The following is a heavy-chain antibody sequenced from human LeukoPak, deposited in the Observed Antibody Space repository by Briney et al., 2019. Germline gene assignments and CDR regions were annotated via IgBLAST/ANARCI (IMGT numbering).Heavy chain of an antibody. D-gene: IGHD5-12*01. Sequence: GGSLRLSCAASGFTVSSNYMSWVRQAPGKGLEWVSVIYSDGSTYYADSVKGRFTISRDNSKNTLYLQLNSLRAEDTAVYYCARDRGGYGHFDSWGQGTLVTVSS. J-gene: IGHJ4*02. CDR1: GFTVSSNY. CDR3: ARDRGGYGHFDS. V-gene: IGHV3-53*01. CDR2: IYSDGST.